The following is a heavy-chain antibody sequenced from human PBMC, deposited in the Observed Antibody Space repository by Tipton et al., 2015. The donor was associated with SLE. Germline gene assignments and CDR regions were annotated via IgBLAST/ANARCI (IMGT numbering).Heavy chain of an antibody. V-gene: IGHV5-51*03. CDR2: MYPGGSET. J-gene: IGHJ3*02. CDR3: ARRGSQLAFDM. D-gene: IGHD1-26*01. CDR1: GYSFTSYW. Sequence: VQLVQSGAEVKKPGESLKISCKGSGYSFTSYWIGWVRQMPGRGLEWMAIMYPGGSETRYSPSFQGQVTISAGRSTAYLQWSSLKSWDTPMYYCARRGSQLAFDMWGQGTRVTVSS.